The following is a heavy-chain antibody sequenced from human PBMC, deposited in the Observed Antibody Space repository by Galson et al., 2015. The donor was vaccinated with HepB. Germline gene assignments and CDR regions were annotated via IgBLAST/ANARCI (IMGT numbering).Heavy chain of an antibody. Sequence: SVKVSCKASGGTFSSYAISWVRQAPGQGLEWMGGIIPIFGTANYAQKFQGRVTITADESTSTAYMELSSLRSEDTAVYYCASLLVYCSGGSCIDYWGQGTLVTVSS. CDR3: ASLLVYCSGGSCIDY. J-gene: IGHJ4*02. D-gene: IGHD2-15*01. V-gene: IGHV1-69*13. CDR2: IIPIFGTA. CDR1: GGTFSSYA.